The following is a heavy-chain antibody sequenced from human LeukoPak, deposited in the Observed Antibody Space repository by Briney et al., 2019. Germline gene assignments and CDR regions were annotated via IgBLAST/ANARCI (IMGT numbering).Heavy chain of an antibody. D-gene: IGHD5-18*01. V-gene: IGHV1-69*04. CDR2: IIPILGIA. CDR1: GGTFSSYT. Sequence: ASVKVSCKASGGTFSSYTISWVRQAPGQGLEWMGRIIPILGIANYAQKFQGRVTLTADKSTSTAYMELSSLRSEDTAVYYCARERSGYSYGFLDYWGQGTLVTVSS. CDR3: ARERSGYSYGFLDY. J-gene: IGHJ4*02.